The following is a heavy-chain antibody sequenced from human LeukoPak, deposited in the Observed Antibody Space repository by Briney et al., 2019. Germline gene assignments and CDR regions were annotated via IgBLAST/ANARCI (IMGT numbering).Heavy chain of an antibody. CDR2: ISGSGGSP. D-gene: IGHD2-21*02. Sequence: GGSLRLSCAASGFKFNNCGMSWVRQAPGKGLEWVSSISGSGGSPYYADSVKGRFTISRDNSKITLYLQMDHVRAEDTAIYYCAKESLRSPNYFDYWGQGTLVTVSS. J-gene: IGHJ4*02. CDR3: AKESLRSPNYFDY. CDR1: GFKFNNCG. V-gene: IGHV3-23*01.